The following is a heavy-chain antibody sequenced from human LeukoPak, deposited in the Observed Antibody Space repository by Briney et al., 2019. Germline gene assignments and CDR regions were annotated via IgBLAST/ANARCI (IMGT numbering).Heavy chain of an antibody. V-gene: IGHV5-51*01. D-gene: IGHD3-10*01. CDR3: ARQRYYYRSGSFTPPGDY. CDR2: IYPGDSDT. Sequence: LGESLKISCKGSGYSFTSYWIGWVRQMPGKGLEWMGIIYPGDSDTRYSPSFQGQVTISADKSISTAYLQWSSLKASDTAMYSCARQRYYYRSGSFTPPGDYWGQGTLVTVSS. J-gene: IGHJ4*02. CDR1: GYSFTSYW.